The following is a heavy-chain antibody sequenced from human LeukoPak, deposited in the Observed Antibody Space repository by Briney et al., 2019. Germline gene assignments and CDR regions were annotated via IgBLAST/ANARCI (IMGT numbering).Heavy chain of an antibody. D-gene: IGHD6-13*01. J-gene: IGHJ4*02. V-gene: IGHV3-23*01. CDR1: GFTFSSYA. CDR2: ISGSGGST. Sequence: AGPLRLSCAAPGFTFSSYAMSWVRQAPGKGLEWVSAISGSGGSTYYADSVKGRFTISRDNSKNTLYLQMNSLRAEDTAVYYCARGGWRSIAAAANDYWGQGTLVTVSS. CDR3: ARGGWRSIAAAANDY.